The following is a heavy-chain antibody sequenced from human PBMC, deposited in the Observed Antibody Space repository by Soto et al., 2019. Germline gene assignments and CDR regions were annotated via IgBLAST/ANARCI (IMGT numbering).Heavy chain of an antibody. Sequence: PSETLSLTCAVSSGTISSSNWWSWVRQPPGKGLEWIGYIYYSGSTNYNPSLKSRVTISVDTSKNTLYLQMNSLRAEDTAVYYCGRDPVLLWFGEFDYYYYAMDVWGQGTTVTVSS. CDR1: SGTISSSNW. V-gene: IGHV4-4*02. CDR3: GRDPVLLWFGEFDYYYYAMDV. D-gene: IGHD3-10*01. J-gene: IGHJ6*02. CDR2: IYYSGST.